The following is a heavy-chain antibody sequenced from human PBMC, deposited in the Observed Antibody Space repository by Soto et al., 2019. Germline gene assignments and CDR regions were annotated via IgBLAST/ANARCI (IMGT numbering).Heavy chain of an antibody. D-gene: IGHD1-26*01. J-gene: IGHJ6*02. Sequence: PAGSLRLSCAASGFTFSSYGMHWVRQAPGKGLEWVAVISYDGSNKYYADSVKGRFTISRDNSKNTLYLQMNSLRAEDTAVYYCAKAEVGATPFYYYYGMDVWGQGTTVTVSS. CDR2: ISYDGSNK. V-gene: IGHV3-30*18. CDR3: AKAEVGATPFYYYYGMDV. CDR1: GFTFSSYG.